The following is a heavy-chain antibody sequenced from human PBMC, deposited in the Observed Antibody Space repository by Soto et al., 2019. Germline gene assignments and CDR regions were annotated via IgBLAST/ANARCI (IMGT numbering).Heavy chain of an antibody. CDR1: GFTFSDYY. D-gene: IGHD1-1*01. Sequence: QVQLVESGGGLVKPGGSLRLSCAASGFTFSDYYMSWIRQAPGKGLEWVSYISSSGNNIYYADSVKGRFTISRDNAKNSLYLQMNSLRAEDTAVYYCARDELNPLPDAAFDFWGQGTMVTVSS. V-gene: IGHV3-11*01. CDR3: ARDELNPLPDAAFDF. J-gene: IGHJ3*01. CDR2: ISSSGNNI.